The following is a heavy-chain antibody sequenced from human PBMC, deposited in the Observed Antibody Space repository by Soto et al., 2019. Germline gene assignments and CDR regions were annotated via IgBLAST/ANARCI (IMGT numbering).Heavy chain of an antibody. Sequence: GGSLRLSCAASGFTFSSYAMHWVRQAPGKGLEWVAVISYDGSNKYYADSVKGRFTISRDNSKNTLYLQMNSLRAEDTAVYYCARDSRGITFGGVIVNNFGFDYWGQGTLVTVSS. D-gene: IGHD3-16*02. CDR3: ARDSRGITFGGVIVNNFGFDY. CDR2: ISYDGSNK. CDR1: GFTFSSYA. J-gene: IGHJ4*02. V-gene: IGHV3-30-3*01.